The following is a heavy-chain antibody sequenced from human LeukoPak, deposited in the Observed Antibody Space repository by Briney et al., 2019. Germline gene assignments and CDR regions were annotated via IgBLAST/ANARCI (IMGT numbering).Heavy chain of an antibody. CDR1: GYTFTGYC. J-gene: IGHJ4*02. Sequence: ASVKVSCKASGYTFTGYCMHWVRQAPGQGLEWMGRINPNSGGTNFAQKFQGRVTMTRDTSITTAYMDLSSLTPDDTAVYFCARDQGSLTRSWYTGYWGQGTQVTVSS. D-gene: IGHD6-13*01. CDR2: INPNSGGT. V-gene: IGHV1-2*06. CDR3: ARDQGSLTRSWYTGY.